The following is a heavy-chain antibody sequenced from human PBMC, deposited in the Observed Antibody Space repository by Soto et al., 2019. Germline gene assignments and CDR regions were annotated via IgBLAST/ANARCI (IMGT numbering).Heavy chain of an antibody. V-gene: IGHV4-39*01. CDR3: SRHGVNSPFRF. CDR1: GVSIRASTYY. J-gene: IGHJ3*01. Sequence: SETLSLTCIGSGVSIRASTYYWGWVLQPPGEGLEWIGSIYYDGTTYSSPSLKSRVSLSVDTSRNQFSLKLTSVTAADTAVYYCSRHGVNSPFRFWGQGTMVT. CDR2: IYYDGTT. D-gene: IGHD3-3*01.